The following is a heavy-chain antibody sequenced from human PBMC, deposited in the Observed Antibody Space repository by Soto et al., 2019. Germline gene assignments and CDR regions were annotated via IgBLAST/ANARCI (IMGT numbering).Heavy chain of an antibody. CDR3: ARDDYCSGGSCYSGDY. J-gene: IGHJ4*02. CDR2: IIPIFGTA. Sequence: SVKVSCKASGGTFSSYAISWVRQAPGQGLEWMGGIIPIFGTANYAQKFQGRVTVTADESTSTAYMELSSLRSEDTAVYYCARDDYCSGGSCYSGDYWGQGTLVTVSS. V-gene: IGHV1-69*13. D-gene: IGHD2-15*01. CDR1: GGTFSSYA.